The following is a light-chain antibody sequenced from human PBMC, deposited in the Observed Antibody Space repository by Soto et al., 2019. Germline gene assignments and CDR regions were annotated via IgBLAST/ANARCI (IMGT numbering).Light chain of an antibody. V-gene: IGKV3D-20*02. Sequence: EFVLTQSPGTLSLSPGERATLSCRASQTVRNNYLAWYQQKPGQAPRLLIYDASSRATGIPDRFSGSRSGPEFTLTINSLQSEDFAIYYCQRYNNWPLTFGGGTKVESK. CDR1: QTVRNNY. J-gene: IGKJ4*01. CDR2: DAS. CDR3: QRYNNWPLT.